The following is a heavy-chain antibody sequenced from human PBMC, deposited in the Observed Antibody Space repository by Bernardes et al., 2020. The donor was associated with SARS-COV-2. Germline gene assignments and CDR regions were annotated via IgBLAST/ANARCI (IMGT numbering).Heavy chain of an antibody. Sequence: SVKVSCKASGGTFSSYAIIWVRQAPGQGLECMGGIISLFGTANYAQKFQGRVTITADESTSTAYMELSSLRSEDTAVYYCARSGSYPDAFDIWGQGTMVTVSS. CDR3: ARSGSYPDAFDI. CDR1: GGTFSSYA. CDR2: IISLFGTA. D-gene: IGHD1-26*01. J-gene: IGHJ3*02. V-gene: IGHV1-69*13.